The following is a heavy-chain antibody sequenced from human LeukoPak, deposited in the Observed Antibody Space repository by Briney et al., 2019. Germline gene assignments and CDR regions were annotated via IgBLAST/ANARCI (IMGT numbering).Heavy chain of an antibody. V-gene: IGHV3-30-3*01. D-gene: IGHD2-2*01. CDR1: GFTFSSYA. Sequence: GGSLRLSCAASGFTFSSYAMHWVRQAPGRGLEWVAVISYDGSNKYYADSVKGRFTISRENSKNTLYLQMNSLRAEDTAVYYCARGVYCSSTSCQNWFDPWGQGTLVTVSS. CDR2: ISYDGSNK. J-gene: IGHJ5*02. CDR3: ARGVYCSSTSCQNWFDP.